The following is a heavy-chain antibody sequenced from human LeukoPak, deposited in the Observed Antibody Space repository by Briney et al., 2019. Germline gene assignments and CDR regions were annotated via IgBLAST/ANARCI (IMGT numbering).Heavy chain of an antibody. CDR2: ISAYNGNT. Sequence: GASVKVSCKASGYTFTSYGISWVRQAPGQGLEWMGWISAYNGNTNYAQKLQGRVTMTTDTSTSTAYMELRSLRSEDTAVYYCARENGFPGYCSGGSCYPDTYYFDYWGQGTLVTVSS. D-gene: IGHD2-15*01. CDR1: GYTFTSYG. CDR3: ARENGFPGYCSGGSCYPDTYYFDY. J-gene: IGHJ4*02. V-gene: IGHV1-18*01.